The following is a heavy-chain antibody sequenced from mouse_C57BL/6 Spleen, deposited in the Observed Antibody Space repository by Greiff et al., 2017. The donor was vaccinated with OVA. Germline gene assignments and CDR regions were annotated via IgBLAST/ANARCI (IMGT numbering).Heavy chain of an antibody. CDR1: GFTFSDYG. J-gene: IGHJ4*01. CDR2: ISSGSSTI. CDR3: ARTPLSTVVAYYAMDY. D-gene: IGHD1-1*01. Sequence: EVQLQESGGGLVKPGGSLKLSCAASGFTFSDYGMHWVRQAPEKGLEWVANISSGSSTIYYAATVKGRFTISRDNAKNTLFLQMTSLRSEDTAMYYCARTPLSTVVAYYAMDYWGQGTSVTVSS. V-gene: IGHV5-17*01.